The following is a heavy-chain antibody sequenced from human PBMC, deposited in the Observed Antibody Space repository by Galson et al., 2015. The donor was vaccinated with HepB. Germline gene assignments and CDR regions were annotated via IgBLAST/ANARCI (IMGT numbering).Heavy chain of an antibody. CDR3: ARHYHDSSAYHDAFDM. CDR1: GFTFSTYS. J-gene: IGHJ3*02. Sequence: SLRLSCAASGFTFSTYSMNWVRQAPGKGLEWVSVMTASSSYIFYADSVKGRFTISRDNAKNSLYLQMNSLRAEDTAVYYCARHYHDSSAYHDAFDMWGQGTMVTVSS. D-gene: IGHD3-22*01. CDR2: MTASSSYI. V-gene: IGHV3-21*06.